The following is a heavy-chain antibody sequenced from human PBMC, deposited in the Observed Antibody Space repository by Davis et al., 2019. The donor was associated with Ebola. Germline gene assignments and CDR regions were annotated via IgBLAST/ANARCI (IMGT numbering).Heavy chain of an antibody. V-gene: IGHV3-23*01. J-gene: IGHJ4*02. D-gene: IGHD3-22*01. CDR3: AKDIRHYYDTSGHYGGLGD. CDR2: ISGRGGST. Sequence: PGGSLRLSCAASGFTFSNAWMTWVRQAPGKGLEWVSAISGRGGSTYYADSVKGRFTISRDNSKSTLYLQMNSLRAEDTAVYYCAKDIRHYYDTSGHYGGLGDWGQGTLVTVSS. CDR1: GFTFSNAW.